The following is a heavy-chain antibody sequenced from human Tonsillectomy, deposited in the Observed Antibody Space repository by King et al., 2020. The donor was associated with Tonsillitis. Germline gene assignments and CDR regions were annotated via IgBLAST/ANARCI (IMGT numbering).Heavy chain of an antibody. V-gene: IGHV1-46*01. CDR2: INPSGGST. D-gene: IGHD3-10*01. CDR1: GYTFTSYY. J-gene: IGHJ4*02. Sequence: QLVQSGAEVKKPGASVKVSCKASGYTFTSYYMHWVRQAPGQGLEWMGIINPSGGSTSYAQKFQGRVTMTRDTSTSTVYMELSSLRSEDTAVYYCARGDKNGSGSYYNYFFDYWGQGTLVTVSS. CDR3: ARGDKNGSGSYYNYFFDY.